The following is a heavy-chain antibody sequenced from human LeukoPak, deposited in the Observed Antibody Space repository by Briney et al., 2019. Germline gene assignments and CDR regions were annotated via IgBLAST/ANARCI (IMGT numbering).Heavy chain of an antibody. V-gene: IGHV4-38-2*01. J-gene: IGHJ4*02. CDR3: ARYSGYASCYFDY. Sequence: SETLSLTCAVSGYSISSGYYWGWIRQPPGKGLEWIGSIYHSGSTYYNPSLKSRVTISVDTSKNQFSLKLSSVTAADTAVYYCARYSGYASCYFDYWGQGTLVTVSS. CDR1: GYSISSGYY. CDR2: IYHSGST. D-gene: IGHD5-12*01.